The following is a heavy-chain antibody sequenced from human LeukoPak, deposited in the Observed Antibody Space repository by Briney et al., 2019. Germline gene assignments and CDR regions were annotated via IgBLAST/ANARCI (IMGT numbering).Heavy chain of an antibody. CDR3: ATLGSYSSSWYGAYFDY. D-gene: IGHD6-13*01. CDR2: FDPEDGET. V-gene: IGHV1-24*01. Sequence: ASVKVYCKVSGYTLTKLSIHWVRQAPGKGLEWMGGFDPEDGETIYAQKFQGRVTMTEDTSTDTAHMELSSLRSEDTAVYYCATLGSYSSSWYGAYFDYWGQGTLITVSS. J-gene: IGHJ4*02. CDR1: GYTLTKLS.